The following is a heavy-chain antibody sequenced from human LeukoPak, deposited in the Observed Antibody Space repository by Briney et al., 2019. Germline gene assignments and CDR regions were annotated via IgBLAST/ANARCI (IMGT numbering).Heavy chain of an antibody. D-gene: IGHD3-22*01. CDR1: GFTFSSYA. CDR3: AKDSYDSSGSRYDY. CDR2: ISGSGGST. J-gene: IGHJ4*02. Sequence: GGSLRLSCAASGFTFSSYAMSWVRQAPGKGLEWVSAISGSGGSTYYADSVKGRFTISRDNSKNTPYLQMNSLRAEDTAIYYCAKDSYDSSGSRYDYWGQGTLVTVSS. V-gene: IGHV3-23*01.